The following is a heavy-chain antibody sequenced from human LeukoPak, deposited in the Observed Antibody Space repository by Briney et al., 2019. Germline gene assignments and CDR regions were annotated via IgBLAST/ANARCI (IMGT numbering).Heavy chain of an antibody. V-gene: IGHV3-23*01. D-gene: IGHD6-19*01. Sequence: PGGSLRLSCAASGFTFSSYAMSWVRQAPGKGLEWVSAISGSGGGTYYADSVKGRFTISRDNSKNTLHLQMTSLRAEDTAVYYCAKDTPDDISVAAPYFDYWGQGTLVTVSS. CDR2: ISGSGGGT. CDR3: AKDTPDDISVAAPYFDY. J-gene: IGHJ4*02. CDR1: GFTFSSYA.